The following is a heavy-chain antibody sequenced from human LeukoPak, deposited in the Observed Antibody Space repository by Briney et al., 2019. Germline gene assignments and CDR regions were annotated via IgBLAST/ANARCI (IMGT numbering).Heavy chain of an antibody. CDR1: GFTFSDYY. J-gene: IGHJ3*02. CDR2: ISSSSSYI. D-gene: IGHD2-15*01. V-gene: IGHV3-11*06. CDR3: ARDSGYCSGGSCYSDASDI. Sequence: GGSLRLSCAASGFTFSDYYMSWIRQAPGKGLEWVSSISSSSSYIYYADSVKGRFTISRDNAKNSLYLQMNSLRAEDTAVYYCARDSGYCSGGSCYSDASDIWGQGTMVTVSS.